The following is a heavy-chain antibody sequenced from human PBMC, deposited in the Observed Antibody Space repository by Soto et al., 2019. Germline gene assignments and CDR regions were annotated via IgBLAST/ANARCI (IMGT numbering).Heavy chain of an antibody. D-gene: IGHD2-15*01. V-gene: IGHV4-31*03. Sequence: SETVSLTCTVSGGSISSGAYYWSWIRQNPGKGLEWIGYIYYSGSTYYNPSLKSRVIISVDTSKNQFSLKLSSVTAADTAVYYCARWVAGLYYGMDVWGQGTTVT. CDR1: GGSISSGAYY. CDR3: ARWVAGLYYGMDV. J-gene: IGHJ6*02. CDR2: IYYSGST.